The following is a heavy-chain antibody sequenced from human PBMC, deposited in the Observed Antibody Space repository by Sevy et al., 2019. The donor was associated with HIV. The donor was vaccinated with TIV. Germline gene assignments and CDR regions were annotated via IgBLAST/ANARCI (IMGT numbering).Heavy chain of an antibody. CDR2: ITPFCGTG. CDR3: ARGNAVTTRGDYFES. D-gene: IGHD4-17*01. V-gene: IGHV1-69*05. J-gene: IGHJ4*02. CDR1: GGTFSNYA. Sequence: ASVKVSCKASGGTFSNYAINWVRQAPGQGLEWMGGITPFCGTGNYALKFQDRVTITTEESVRVAYMELSSLTSEDTAVYYCARGNAVTTRGDYFESWGQGSLVTVSS.